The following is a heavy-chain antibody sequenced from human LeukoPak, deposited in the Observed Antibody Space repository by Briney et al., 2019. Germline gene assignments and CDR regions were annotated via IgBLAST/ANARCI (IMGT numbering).Heavy chain of an antibody. CDR1: GGSISSYY. CDR2: IYYSGST. CDR3: ARGGGARVVAATDHYYYYGMDV. D-gene: IGHD2-15*01. V-gene: IGHV4-59*12. Sequence: SETLSLTCTVSGGSISSYYWSWIRQPPGKGLEWIGYIYYSGSTNYNPSLKSRVTISVDTSKNQFSLKLSSVTAADTAVYYCARGGGARVVAATDHYYYYGMDVWGQGTTVTVSS. J-gene: IGHJ6*02.